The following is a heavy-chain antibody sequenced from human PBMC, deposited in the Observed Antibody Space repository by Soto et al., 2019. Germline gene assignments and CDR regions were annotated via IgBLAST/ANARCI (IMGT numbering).Heavy chain of an antibody. CDR3: ARELVWGRYFDY. Sequence: PSETLSLTCTVSGGSVRSGSYYWSLIRQPPGKGLEWIGEINHSGSTNYNPSLKSRVSISVDTSKNQFSLKLSSVTAADTAVYYCARELVWGRYFDYWGQGTLVTVSS. D-gene: IGHD3-16*01. CDR1: GGSVRSGSYY. V-gene: IGHV4-61*01. CDR2: INHSGST. J-gene: IGHJ4*02.